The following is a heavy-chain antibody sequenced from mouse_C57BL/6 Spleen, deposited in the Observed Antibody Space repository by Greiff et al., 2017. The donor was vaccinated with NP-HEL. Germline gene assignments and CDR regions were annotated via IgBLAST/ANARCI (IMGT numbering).Heavy chain of an antibody. D-gene: IGHD2-3*01. V-gene: IGHV1-42*01. CDR2: INPSTGGT. CDR3: ARTPFDGRYFDY. CDR1: GYSFTGYY. J-gene: IGHJ2*01. Sequence: VHMKQSGPELVKPGASVKISCKASGYSFTGYYMNWVKQSPEKSLEWIGEINPSTGGTTYNQKFKAKATLTVDKSSSTAYMQLKSLTSEDSAVYYCARTPFDGRYFDYWGQGTTLTVSS.